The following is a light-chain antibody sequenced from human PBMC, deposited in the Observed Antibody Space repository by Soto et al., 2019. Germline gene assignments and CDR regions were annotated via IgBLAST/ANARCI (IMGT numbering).Light chain of an antibody. J-gene: IGLJ2*01. CDR2: YDI. Sequence: SYELTQPPSVSVAPGKTAKITCGGSNIGSKSVHWYQQKPGQAPVLVIYYDIDRPSGVPERLSGSNSGSTAALTISRVEAGDEADYYCQVWDIGSGVIFGGGTKLTVL. CDR3: QVWDIGSGVI. V-gene: IGLV3-21*04. CDR1: NIGSKS.